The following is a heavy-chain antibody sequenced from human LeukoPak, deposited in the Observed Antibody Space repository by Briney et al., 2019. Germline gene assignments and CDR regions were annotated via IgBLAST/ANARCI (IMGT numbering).Heavy chain of an antibody. V-gene: IGHV4-59*08. CDR1: SGSISSYY. CDR3: ARHEKLGQFDY. CDR2: VYYSGSA. J-gene: IGHJ4*02. D-gene: IGHD3-10*01. Sequence: MTSETLSLTCTVSSGSISSYYWSWIRQRPGKGLEWIGYVYYSGSANYNPSLKSRVTISVDTSKNQFSLKLSSVTAADTAVYYCARHEKLGQFDYWGQGTLVTVSS.